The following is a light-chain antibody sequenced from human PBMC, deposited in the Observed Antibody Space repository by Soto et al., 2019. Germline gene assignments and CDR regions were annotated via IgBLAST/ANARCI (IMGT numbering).Light chain of an antibody. V-gene: IGKV1-33*01. CDR3: QHYDNLPPT. CDR2: AAS. CDR1: QDISNS. J-gene: IGKJ3*01. Sequence: DIQMTQSPSSLSAFVGDRVTITCQASQDISNSLNWYQQKPGKAPNLLIYAASSLETWVPSRFSGSGSGTDFTFTISSLQPEDIATYYCQHYDNLPPTFGPGTKVDIK.